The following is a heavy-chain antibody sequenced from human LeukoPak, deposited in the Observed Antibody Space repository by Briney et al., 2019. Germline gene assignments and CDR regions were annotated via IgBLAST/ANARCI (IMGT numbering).Heavy chain of an antibody. Sequence: AGGSLRLSYAASGFTVSSNYMNWVRQAPGKGLEWASVIYSGGSTYYADSVKDRFTISRDNSKNTLYLQMNSLRAEDTAVYYCARGAPSRVGATPVWYATSFDFWGQGTLVTVSS. CDR3: ARGAPSRVGATPVWYATSFDF. D-gene: IGHD1-26*01. CDR1: GFTVSSNY. J-gene: IGHJ4*02. V-gene: IGHV3-66*01. CDR2: IYSGGST.